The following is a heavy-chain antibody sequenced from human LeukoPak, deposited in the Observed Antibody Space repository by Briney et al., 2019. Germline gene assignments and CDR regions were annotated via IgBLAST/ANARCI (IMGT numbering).Heavy chain of an antibody. CDR2: IYYTGST. V-gene: IGHV4-59*01. Sequence: PSETLSLTCTVSGGSISSYYWSWIRQPPGKGLEWIGYIYYTGSTDYNPSLKSRVTISVDTSNNQFSLKLTSLTAADTAVYYCTRERSSSSPFYPWGQGTLVTVSS. D-gene: IGHD6-6*01. CDR3: TRERSSSSPFYP. J-gene: IGHJ5*02. CDR1: GGSISSYY.